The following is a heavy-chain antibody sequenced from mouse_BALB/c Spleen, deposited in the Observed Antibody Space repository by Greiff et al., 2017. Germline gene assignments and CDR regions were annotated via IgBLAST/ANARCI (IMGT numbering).Heavy chain of an antibody. J-gene: IGHJ3*01. V-gene: IGHV5-6-3*01. D-gene: IGHD1-1*01. CDR3: ARDRGNYGSPCAY. Sequence: DVMLVESGGGLVQPGGSLKLSCAASGFTFSSYGMSWVRQTPDKRLELVATINSNGGSTYYPDSVKGRFTISRDNAKNTLYLQMSSLKSEDTAMYYCARDRGNYGSPCAYWGQGTLVTVSA. CDR1: GFTFSSYG. CDR2: INSNGGST.